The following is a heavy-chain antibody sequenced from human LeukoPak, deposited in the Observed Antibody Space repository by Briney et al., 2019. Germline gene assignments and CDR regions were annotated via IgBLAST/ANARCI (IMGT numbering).Heavy chain of an antibody. CDR1: GFTVSRYW. CDR2: INSDGTTR. CDR3: GTLGVMWEVDY. V-gene: IGHV3-74*01. J-gene: IGHJ4*02. Sequence: PGGSLSPSFAASGFTVSRYWVFSVRQPPGRWPGLVSRINSDGTTRNSADSVKGRFAIVRANTKNTVYLQMNSLRHEAASIYYCGTLGVMWEVDYWGRGALVTVSS. D-gene: IGHD1-26*01.